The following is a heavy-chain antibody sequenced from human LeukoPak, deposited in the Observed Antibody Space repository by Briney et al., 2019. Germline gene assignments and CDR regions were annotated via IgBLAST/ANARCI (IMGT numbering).Heavy chain of an antibody. D-gene: IGHD3-16*02. J-gene: IGHJ4*02. CDR3: AREIGGYLDY. CDR1: GYTFTSYG. CDR2: IIPIFGTA. V-gene: IGHV1-69*13. Sequence: SVNVSCKASGYTFTSYGISWVRQAPGQGLEWMGGIIPIFGTANYAQKFQGRVTITADESTSTAYMELSSLRSEDTAVYYCAREIGGYLDYWGQGTLVTVSS.